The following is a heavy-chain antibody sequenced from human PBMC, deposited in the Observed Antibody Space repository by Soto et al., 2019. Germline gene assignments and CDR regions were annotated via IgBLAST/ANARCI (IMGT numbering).Heavy chain of an antibody. D-gene: IGHD3-10*01. V-gene: IGHV3-53*01. CDR1: TFTVSTNY. Sequence: AGSRTLSCPVSTFTVSTNYIRCVRQAAGKGLEWVSVIYSGGSTDYADSVKGRFTISRDKSKNTLYPQMNSVRDEERAVYCCESSRSDGFSDYWGQGTLVTVSS. CDR2: IYSGGST. CDR3: ESSRSDGFSDY. J-gene: IGHJ4*02.